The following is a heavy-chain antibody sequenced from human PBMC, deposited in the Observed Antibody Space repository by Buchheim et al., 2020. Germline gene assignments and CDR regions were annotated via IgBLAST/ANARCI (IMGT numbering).Heavy chain of an antibody. CDR1: GFTFRTYG. V-gene: IGHV3-30*18. CDR3: AKDQYGDHEGGMDV. J-gene: IGHJ6*02. Sequence: QVQLVESGGGVVQPGRSLRLSCEASGFTFRTYGMNWVRQAPGKGLEWVADISFDGTKKYYAESVKGRFTISRDNSKNMMYLQMDSLRGEDTAVYYCAKDQYGDHEGGMDVWGQGTT. CDR2: ISFDGTKK. D-gene: IGHD4-17*01.